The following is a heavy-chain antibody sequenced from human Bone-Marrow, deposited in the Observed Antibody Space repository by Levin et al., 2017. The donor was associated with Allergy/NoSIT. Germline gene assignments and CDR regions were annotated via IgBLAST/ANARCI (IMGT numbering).Heavy chain of an antibody. Sequence: GGSLRLSCTASGFTFSSYAMSWVRQAPGKGLEWVSGISGSGSNTYYADSVKGRFTISRDNSKNTLYVQMNSLRAEDTAIYYCAKDREYSRANSFDYWGRGTLVTVSS. CDR2: ISGSGSNT. J-gene: IGHJ4*02. CDR3: AKDREYSRANSFDY. V-gene: IGHV3-23*01. CDR1: GFTFSSYA. D-gene: IGHD6-6*01.